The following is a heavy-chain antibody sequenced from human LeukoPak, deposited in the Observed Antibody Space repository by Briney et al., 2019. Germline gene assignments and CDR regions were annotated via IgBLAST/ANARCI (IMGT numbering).Heavy chain of an antibody. V-gene: IGHV4-34*01. CDR1: GGSFSGYY. J-gene: IGHJ4*02. CDR2: INHSGST. D-gene: IGHD3-10*01. Sequence: PSETLSLTCAVYGGSFSGYYWSWIRQPPGKGLEWIGEINHSGSTNYNPSLKSRVTISVDTSKNQFSLKLSSVTAADTAVYYCARRVYYYGSGAFDYWGQGTLVTVSS. CDR3: ARRVYYYGSGAFDY.